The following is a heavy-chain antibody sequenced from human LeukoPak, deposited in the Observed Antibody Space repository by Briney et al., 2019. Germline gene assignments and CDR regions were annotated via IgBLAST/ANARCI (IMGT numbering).Heavy chain of an antibody. CDR1: GGSISSGSYY. V-gene: IGHV4-61*02. CDR2: IYTSGST. Sequence: SETLSLTCTVSGGSISSGSYYWSWIRQPAGKGLEWIGRIYTSGSTNYNPSLKSRVTISVDTSKNQFSLKLSSVTAADTAVYYCARGSSMGLDMSSSWYQRYYYYYMDVWGKGTTVTVSS. D-gene: IGHD6-13*01. J-gene: IGHJ6*03. CDR3: ARGSSMGLDMSSSWYQRYYYYYMDV.